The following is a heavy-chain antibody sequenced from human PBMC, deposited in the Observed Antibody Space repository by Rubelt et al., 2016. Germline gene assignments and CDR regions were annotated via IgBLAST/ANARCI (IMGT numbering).Heavy chain of an antibody. D-gene: IGHD5-12*01. CDR3: SRLMGYSTIDD. J-gene: IGHJ4*02. Sequence: EVQLVQSGAEVKKHGESLKISCKGSGYRFTNYWLGWVRQMPGKGLEWMGIIHPGDSATRYSPSFQGKVTISADKSINTAYLQGSSLKASDTAIYYCSRLMGYSTIDDWGQGTLVTVSS. CDR2: IHPGDSAT. V-gene: IGHV5-51*01. CDR1: GYRFTNYW.